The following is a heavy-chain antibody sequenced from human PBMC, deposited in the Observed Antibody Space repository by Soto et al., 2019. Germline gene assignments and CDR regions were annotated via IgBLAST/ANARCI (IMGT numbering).Heavy chain of an antibody. J-gene: IGHJ4*02. CDR1: GFTFSSYS. D-gene: IGHD6-19*01. V-gene: IGHV3-21*01. Sequence: EVQLVESGGGLVKPGGSLRLSCAASGFTFSSYSMNWVRQAPGKGLEWVSSISSSSSYIYYADSVKGRFTISRYNAKKYLYLQRHSLKAEGTAVYYCAGFWCSCGWYPLDYWGQGTLVTVSS. CDR3: AGFWCSCGWYPLDY. CDR2: ISSSSSYI.